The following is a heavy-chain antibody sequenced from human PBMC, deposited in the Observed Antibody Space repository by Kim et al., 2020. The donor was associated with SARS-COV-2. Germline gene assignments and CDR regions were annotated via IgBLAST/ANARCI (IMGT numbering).Heavy chain of an antibody. D-gene: IGHD3-10*01. V-gene: IGHV4-39*01. Sequence: KSRVTISVDTSKNQVSLKLSSVTAADTAVYYCARQKTFGELLSFLNWFDPWGQGTLVTVSS. J-gene: IGHJ5*02. CDR3: ARQKTFGELLSFLNWFDP.